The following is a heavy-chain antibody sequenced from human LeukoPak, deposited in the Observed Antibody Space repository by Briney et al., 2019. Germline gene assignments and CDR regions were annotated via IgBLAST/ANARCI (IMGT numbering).Heavy chain of an antibody. CDR1: GXSISSYH. CDR2: IHYSGST. CDR3: ARSVSWGLLVRDDAFDI. V-gene: IGHV4-59*08. J-gene: IGHJ3*02. Sequence: PSETLSLTCTVAGXSISSYHWIWIRQPAGKGMEWIGYIHYSGSTNYNPSLKSRVTTSVDTSKKQFSLKLRSVTAADTAVYYCARSVSWGLLVRDDAFDIWGQGTLVTVSS. D-gene: IGHD2-21*01.